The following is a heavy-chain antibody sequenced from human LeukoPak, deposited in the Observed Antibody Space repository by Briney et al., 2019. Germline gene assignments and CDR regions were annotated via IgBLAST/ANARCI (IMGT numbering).Heavy chain of an antibody. CDR2: ISGSGGST. CDR3: AKVSESTYDILTGLSDFYFDY. Sequence: GGTLRLSCAASGFTFSSYGMSWVRQAPGKGLEWVSAISGSGGSTYYADSVKGRLTISRDNSKNTLYLQMNSLRAEDTAVYYCAKVSESTYDILTGLSDFYFDYWGQGTLVTVSS. J-gene: IGHJ4*02. V-gene: IGHV3-23*01. D-gene: IGHD3-9*01. CDR1: GFTFSSYG.